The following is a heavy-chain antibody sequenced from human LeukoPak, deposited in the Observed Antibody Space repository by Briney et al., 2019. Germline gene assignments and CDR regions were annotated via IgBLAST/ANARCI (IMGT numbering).Heavy chain of an antibody. V-gene: IGHV3-23*01. D-gene: IGHD1-26*01. CDR3: AKDGRELLPRQLDY. CDR2: ISGSGGST. Sequence: GGSLRFSCTASGFTFINYAMSWVRQAPGKGLEWVSAISGSGGSTYYADSVKGRFTISRDNSKNTVYLQMNSLRAEDTAVYYCAKDGRELLPRQLDYWGQGTLVTVSS. CDR1: GFTFINYA. J-gene: IGHJ4*02.